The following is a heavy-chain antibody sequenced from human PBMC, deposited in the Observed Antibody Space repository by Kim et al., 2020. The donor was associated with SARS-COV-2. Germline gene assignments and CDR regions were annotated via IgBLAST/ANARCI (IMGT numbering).Heavy chain of an antibody. J-gene: IGHJ4*02. V-gene: IGHV3-15*01. Sequence: APVKGRFTISRDDSKNTLYLQMNSLKTEDTAVYYCTSGLLWFGELAGFDYWGQGTLVTVSS. D-gene: IGHD3-10*01. CDR3: TSGLLWFGELAGFDY.